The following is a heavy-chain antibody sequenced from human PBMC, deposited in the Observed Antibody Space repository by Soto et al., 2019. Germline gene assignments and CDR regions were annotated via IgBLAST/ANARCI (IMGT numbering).Heavy chain of an antibody. D-gene: IGHD6-13*01. CDR1: GFTFSSYS. CDR3: AKRALSCAGQFEN. Sequence: EVQLLESGGGLVQPGGSLRLSCAASGFTFSSYSMGWVRQAPGKGLEWVSAISGRDDSTYHADSVRGRFTISRDNSKNTLYLQMNSLRAADTAVYYCAKRALSCAGQFENWGQGTLVTVSS. J-gene: IGHJ4*02. CDR2: ISGRDDST. V-gene: IGHV3-23*01.